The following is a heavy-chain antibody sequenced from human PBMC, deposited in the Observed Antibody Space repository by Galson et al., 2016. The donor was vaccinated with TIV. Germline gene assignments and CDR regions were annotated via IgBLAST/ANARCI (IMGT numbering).Heavy chain of an antibody. V-gene: IGHV1-69*01. CDR3: ARSTKAEGMAPESHALDI. CDR2: IIAIFGVT. Sequence: QSGAEVKKPGESLKISCKASGGTFSSYGISWVRQAPGQGLEWMGGIIAIFGVTNYAQKFQGRVTITADESTNTAYMELSSLRSEDTAVYYCARSTKAEGMAPESHALDIWGQGTMVTVSS. D-gene: IGHD5-24*01. J-gene: IGHJ3*02. CDR1: GGTFSSYG.